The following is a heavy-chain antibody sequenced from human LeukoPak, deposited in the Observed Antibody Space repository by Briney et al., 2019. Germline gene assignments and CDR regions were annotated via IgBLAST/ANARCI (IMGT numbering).Heavy chain of an antibody. CDR3: ARAVGGDGSGSL. CDR2: IYYRVTS. CDR1: GDSISTY. J-gene: IGHJ4*02. D-gene: IGHD3-10*01. Sequence: SETLSLTCTVSGDSISTYWSWIRQPPGKGLEWIGYIYYRVTSDYNPSLKSRVTMSVDMSTRQISLKLSSVTAADTAVYYCARAVGGDGSGSLWGPGTLVTVSS. V-gene: IGHV4-59*01.